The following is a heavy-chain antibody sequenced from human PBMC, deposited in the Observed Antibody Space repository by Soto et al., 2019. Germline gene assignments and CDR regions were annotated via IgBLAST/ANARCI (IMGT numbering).Heavy chain of an antibody. CDR3: ARHVVAALRWDAFDI. CDR2: IYPGDSDT. D-gene: IGHD6-13*01. Sequence: PGESLKISCKGSGYSFTSYWIGWVRQMPGKGLEWMGIIYPGDSDTRYSPSFQGQVTISADKSISTAYLQWSSLKASDTAMYYCARHVVAALRWDAFDIWGQGTMVTVSS. J-gene: IGHJ3*02. CDR1: GYSFTSYW. V-gene: IGHV5-51*01.